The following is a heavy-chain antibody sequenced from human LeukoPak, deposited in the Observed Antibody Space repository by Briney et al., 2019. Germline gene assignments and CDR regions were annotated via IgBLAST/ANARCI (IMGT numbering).Heavy chain of an antibody. Sequence: SLKVSCEASGGTFSTYTITWVRQAPGQGPEWMGRIIPIFDMTTYAQKLQDRVTITADKSTSTAYMELSSLRSEDTAVYYCARNHYYGSGRFRMDYGMDVWGQGTTVTVSS. J-gene: IGHJ6*02. CDR2: IIPIFDMT. V-gene: IGHV1-69*02. D-gene: IGHD3-10*01. CDR1: GGTFSTYT. CDR3: ARNHYYGSGRFRMDYGMDV.